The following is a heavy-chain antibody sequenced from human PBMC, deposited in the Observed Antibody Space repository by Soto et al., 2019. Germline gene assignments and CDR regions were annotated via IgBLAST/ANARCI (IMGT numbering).Heavy chain of an antibody. V-gene: IGHV3-53*01. CDR2: IYSGGST. CDR1: GFTVSSNY. CDR3: ARGGSGSSNWYFDL. Sequence: EVQLVESGGGLIQPGGSLRLSCAASGFTVSSNYMSWVRQAPGKGLEWVSVIYSGGSTYYADSVKGRFTISRDNSKNTLYLQMNSLRAVDTAVYYCARGGSGSSNWYFDLWGRGTLVTVSS. J-gene: IGHJ2*01. D-gene: IGHD3-10*01.